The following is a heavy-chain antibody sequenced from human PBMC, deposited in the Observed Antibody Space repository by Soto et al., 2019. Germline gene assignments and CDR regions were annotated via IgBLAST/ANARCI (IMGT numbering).Heavy chain of an antibody. J-gene: IGHJ3*02. V-gene: IGHV1-69*06. D-gene: IGHD3-22*01. CDR3: ATYYYDSSGYYGSAFDI. CDR1: GGTFSSYA. Sequence: ASVKVSCKASGGTFSSYAISWVRQAPGQGLEWMGGIIPIFGTANYAQKFQGRVTITADKSTSTAYMELSSLRSEDTAVYYCATYYYDSSGYYGSAFDIWGQGTMVTV. CDR2: IIPIFGTA.